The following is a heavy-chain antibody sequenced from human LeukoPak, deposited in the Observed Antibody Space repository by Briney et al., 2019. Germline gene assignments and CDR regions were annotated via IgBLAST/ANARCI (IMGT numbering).Heavy chain of an antibody. CDR1: GFTFSSYG. J-gene: IGHJ6*03. V-gene: IGHV3-30*18. CDR3: AKGQLLPDYYYYYYMDV. Sequence: GGSLRLSCAASGFTFSSYGMHWVRQAPGKGLEWVAVISYDGSNKYYADSVKGRFTISRDNSKNTLYLQMNSLRAEDTAVYYCAKGQLLPDYYYYYYMDVWGKGTTVTVSS. D-gene: IGHD2-15*01. CDR2: ISYDGSNK.